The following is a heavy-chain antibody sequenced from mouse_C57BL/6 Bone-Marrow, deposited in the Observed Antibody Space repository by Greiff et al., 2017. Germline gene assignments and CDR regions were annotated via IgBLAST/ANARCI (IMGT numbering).Heavy chain of an antibody. CDR1: GYTFTSYW. CDR3: FYYYGSSYWYFDV. D-gene: IGHD1-1*01. Sequence: QVQLQQPGAELVKPGASVELSCTASGYTFTSYWMHWVKQRPGQGLEWIGMIHPNSGSTNYNEKFKSKATLTVDKSSSTAYMQLSSLTSEDSAVYYCFYYYGSSYWYFDVWGTGTTVTVSS. J-gene: IGHJ1*03. CDR2: IHPNSGST. V-gene: IGHV1-64*01.